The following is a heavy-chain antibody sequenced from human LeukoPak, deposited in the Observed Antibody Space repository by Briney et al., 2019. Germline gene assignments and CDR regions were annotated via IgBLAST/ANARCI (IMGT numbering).Heavy chain of an antibody. J-gene: IGHJ4*02. CDR2: IYYSGIT. V-gene: IGHV4-39*01. Sequence: SETLSLTCTVSGDSISSRSYYWGWIRQPPGKGLEWIGSIYYSGITYYNPSLKSRVTISVDTSKNQFSLKLSSVTAADTAVYYCARVGVVFDYWGQGTLVTDSS. D-gene: IGHD3-16*01. CDR1: GDSISSRSYY. CDR3: ARVGVVFDY.